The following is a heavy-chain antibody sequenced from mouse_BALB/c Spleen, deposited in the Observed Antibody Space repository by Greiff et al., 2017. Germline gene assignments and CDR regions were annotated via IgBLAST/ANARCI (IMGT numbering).Heavy chain of an antibody. Sequence: EVHLVESGGGLVKPGGSLKLSCAASGFTFSSYAMSWVRQTPEKRLEWVASISSGGSTYYPDSVKGRFTISRDNARNILYLQMSSLRSEDTAMYYCARAYYGNYLFAYWGQGTLVTVSA. CDR3: ARAYYGNYLFAY. D-gene: IGHD2-10*01. CDR1: GFTFSSYA. V-gene: IGHV5-6-5*01. J-gene: IGHJ3*01. CDR2: ISSGGST.